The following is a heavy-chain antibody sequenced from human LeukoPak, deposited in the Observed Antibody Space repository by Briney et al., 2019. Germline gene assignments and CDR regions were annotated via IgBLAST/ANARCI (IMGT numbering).Heavy chain of an antibody. V-gene: IGHV1-18*01. D-gene: IGHD3-22*01. J-gene: IGHJ5*02. CDR1: GYTFNSYG. CDR3: ARDLTYDSSGYYPNWFDP. Sequence: ASVKVSCKASGYTFNSYGISWVRQAPGQGLEWMGWISAYNGNANYAQKLQGRVTMTTDTSTSTAYMELRSLRSDDTAVYYCARDLTYDSSGYYPNWFDPWGQGTLVTVSS. CDR2: ISAYNGNA.